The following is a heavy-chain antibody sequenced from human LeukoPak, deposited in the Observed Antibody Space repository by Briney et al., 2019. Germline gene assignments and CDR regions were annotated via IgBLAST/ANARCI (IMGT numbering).Heavy chain of an antibody. Sequence: GGSLRLSCAASGFTFSSYAMSWVRQAPGKGLEWVSAISGSGGSTYYADSVKGRFTISRDNSKNTLYLQMNSLRAEDTAVYYCAKGPAYYYDSSGYGAFDIWGQGTMVTVSS. D-gene: IGHD3-22*01. CDR3: AKGPAYYYDSSGYGAFDI. J-gene: IGHJ3*02. CDR1: GFTFSSYA. CDR2: ISGSGGST. V-gene: IGHV3-23*01.